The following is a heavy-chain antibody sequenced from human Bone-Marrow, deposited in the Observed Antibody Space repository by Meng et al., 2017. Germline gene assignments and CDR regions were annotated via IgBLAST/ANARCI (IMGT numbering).Heavy chain of an antibody. D-gene: IGHD3-10*01. CDR1: GFTFSSYA. V-gene: IGHV3-30*01. CDR3: ARSPGDYTMVRGVTYFDY. Sequence: QGQLVESGGGVVQPGRSLRLSCAASGFTFSSYAMHWVRQAPGKGLEWVAVISYDGSNKYYADSVKGRFTISRDNSKNTLYLQMNSLRAEDTAVYYCARSPGDYTMVRGVTYFDYWGQGTLVTVSS. CDR2: ISYDGSNK. J-gene: IGHJ4*02.